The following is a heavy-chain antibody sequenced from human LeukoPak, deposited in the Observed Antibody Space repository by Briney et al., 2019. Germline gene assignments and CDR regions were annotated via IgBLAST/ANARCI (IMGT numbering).Heavy chain of an antibody. CDR1: GFVFSIYT. CDR3: VKDFGRVRGTPDS. J-gene: IGHJ4*02. Sequence: GGSLRLSCSASGFVFSIYTMYWVRQAPGKGPEYVSTISGSGNGFSIYYADSVKGRFTISRDDSKSIPYLQMNGLRSEDTAVYYCVKDFGRVRGTPDSWGQGTLVTVSS. CDR2: ISGSGNGFSI. V-gene: IGHV3-64D*06. D-gene: IGHD3-16*01.